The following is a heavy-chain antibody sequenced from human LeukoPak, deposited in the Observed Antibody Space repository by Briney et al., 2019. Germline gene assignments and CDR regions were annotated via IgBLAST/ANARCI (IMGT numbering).Heavy chain of an antibody. CDR1: GFTFSSYA. CDR2: ISGSGGST. D-gene: IGHD3-16*01. CDR3: AKERKRPMITFGGPWDY. V-gene: IGHV3-23*01. Sequence: PGGSLRLSCAASGFTFSSYAMSWVRQAPGKGLEWVSAISGSGGSTYYADSVKGRFTISRDNSKNTLYLQMNSLRAEDTAVYYCAKERKRPMITFGGPWDYWGQGTLVTVSS. J-gene: IGHJ4*02.